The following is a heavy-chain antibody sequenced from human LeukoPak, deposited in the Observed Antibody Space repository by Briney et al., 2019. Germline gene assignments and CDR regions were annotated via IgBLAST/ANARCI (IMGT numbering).Heavy chain of an antibody. J-gene: IGHJ4*02. CDR2: ISSRSTTI. Sequence: GGSLRLSCTACGFDFSNSFMTWVRQAPGKGLEWISYISSRSTTIYYADSVKGRFTISRDNGKNTVYLQMNNLRVDDTAVFYCGKGSLAVPATPLDFWGQGTLVTVSS. CDR3: GKGSLAVPATPLDF. V-gene: IGHV3-11*01. D-gene: IGHD2-15*01. CDR1: GFDFSNSF.